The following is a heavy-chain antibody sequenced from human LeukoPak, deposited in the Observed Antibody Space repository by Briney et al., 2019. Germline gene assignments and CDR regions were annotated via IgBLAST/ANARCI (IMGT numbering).Heavy chain of an antibody. Sequence: PGGSLRLSCAASGFSFSTYSMNWVRQAPGKGLEWVSSISSSSSYIYYADSVKGRFTISRDNAKNSLYLQMNSLRAEDTAVYYCARSGDGSGSHDAFDIWGQGTMVTVSS. D-gene: IGHD3-22*01. CDR3: ARSGDGSGSHDAFDI. CDR2: ISSSSSYI. CDR1: GFSFSTYS. J-gene: IGHJ3*02. V-gene: IGHV3-21*01.